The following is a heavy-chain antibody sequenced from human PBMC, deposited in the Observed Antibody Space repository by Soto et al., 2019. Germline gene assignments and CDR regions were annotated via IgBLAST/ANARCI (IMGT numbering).Heavy chain of an antibody. J-gene: IGHJ4*02. D-gene: IGHD5-18*01. CDR3: ARYLGSLIPDTAHDPPDY. CDR2: ISAYNGNT. V-gene: IGHV1-18*01. Sequence: GASVKVSCKASGYTFTSYGISWVRQAPGQGLEWMGWISAYNGNTNYAQKLQGRVTMTTDTSTSTAYMELRSLRSDDTAVYYCARYLGSLIPDTAHDPPDYWGPGTLVTFSS. CDR1: GYTFTSYG.